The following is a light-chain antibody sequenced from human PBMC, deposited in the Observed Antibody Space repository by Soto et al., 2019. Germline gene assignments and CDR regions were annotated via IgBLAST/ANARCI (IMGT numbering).Light chain of an antibody. V-gene: IGLV2-14*01. CDR3: SSYTSSTTLV. Sequence: QSALTQPASVSGSPGQSITISCTGTSSDVGGYNYVSWYQQHPGKAPKLMIYEVSYRPSGVSNRFSGSKSGNMASLTLSGVQAEDEADYYCSSYTSSTTLVFGGGTKLTVL. CDR1: SSDVGGYNY. CDR2: EVS. J-gene: IGLJ2*01.